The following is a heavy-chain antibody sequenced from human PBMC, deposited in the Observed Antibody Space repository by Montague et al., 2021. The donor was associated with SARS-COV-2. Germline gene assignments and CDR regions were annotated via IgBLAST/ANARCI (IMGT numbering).Heavy chain of an antibody. CDR2: IHHSGST. CDR3: ARTSYRDSSGYYSHDY. V-gene: IGHV4-28*02. CDR1: GFSLSTNLV. D-gene: IGHD3-22*01. Sequence: LVKPTQTLTLTCTFSGFSLSTNLVGVAWIRQPPGKGLEWIGEIHHSGSTNYNPSLKRRVTISVDTSKNQFSLELSSVTVADTAVYHCARTSYRDSSGYYSHDYWGQGILVTVSS. J-gene: IGHJ4*02.